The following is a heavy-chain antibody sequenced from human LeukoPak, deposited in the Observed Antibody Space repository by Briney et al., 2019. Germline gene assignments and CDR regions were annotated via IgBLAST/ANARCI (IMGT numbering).Heavy chain of an antibody. D-gene: IGHD6-6*01. CDR1: GYTFTSYD. CDR2: MNPNSGNT. CDR3: ARGPRTAARFRFDP. J-gene: IGHJ5*02. V-gene: IGHV1-8*01. Sequence: ASVKVSCKASGYTFTSYDTNWVRQATGQGLEWMGWMNPNSGNTGYAQKFQGRVTMTRNTSISTAYMELSSLRSEDTAVYYCARGPRTAARFRFDPWGQGTLVTVPS.